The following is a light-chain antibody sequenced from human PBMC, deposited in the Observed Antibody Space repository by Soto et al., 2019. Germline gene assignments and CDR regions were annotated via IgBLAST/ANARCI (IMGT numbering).Light chain of an antibody. CDR3: LQHHSYPLT. V-gene: IGKV1-17*01. Sequence: IQMTHSLSPRSSAGEERVSMTCPTSQGSINDLGWYHQQTGNAPKRLIYAASSMQSAVPPEFSGSGSGRAVTPTTSSLQAEDIATYYCLQHHSYPLTFGRGTKVDIK. J-gene: IGKJ4*01. CDR1: QGSIND. CDR2: AAS.